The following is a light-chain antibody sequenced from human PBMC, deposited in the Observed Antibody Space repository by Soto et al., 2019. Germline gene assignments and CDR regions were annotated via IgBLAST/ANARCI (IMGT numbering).Light chain of an antibody. V-gene: IGKV3-15*01. J-gene: IGKJ5*01. CDR3: QQYNTWPIA. CDR2: GAS. CDR1: QSVSSY. Sequence: EIVLTQSPATLSLSPGERATLSCRASQSVSSYLAWYQQKPGQAPRLLIYGASTRATGIPARFSGSGSGTEFTLTISSLQSEDSVVYYCQQYNTWPIAFGQGTRLEIK.